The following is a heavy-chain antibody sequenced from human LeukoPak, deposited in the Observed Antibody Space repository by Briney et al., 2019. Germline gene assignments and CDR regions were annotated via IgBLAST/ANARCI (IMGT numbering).Heavy chain of an antibody. CDR3: AKGFYYDSSGYCDY. J-gene: IGHJ4*02. V-gene: IGHV3-9*01. D-gene: IGHD3-22*01. CDR1: GFTFDVYV. Sequence: GGSLRLSCAASGFTFDVYVMTWVRQAPGKGLEWVSGISWNSGSIGYADSVKGRFTISRDNAKNSLYLQMNSLRAEDTALYYCAKGFYYDSSGYCDYWGQGTLVTVSS. CDR2: ISWNSGSI.